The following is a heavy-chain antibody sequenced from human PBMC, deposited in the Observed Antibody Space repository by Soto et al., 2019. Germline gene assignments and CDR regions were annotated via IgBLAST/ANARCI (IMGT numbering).Heavy chain of an antibody. J-gene: IGHJ4*02. CDR1: GGSISTYY. CDR3: ARGYSTSWYYFDY. D-gene: IGHD6-13*01. CDR2: IYYSGTT. Sequence: QVQLQESGPGLGEPSETLSLTCIVSGGSISTYYWSWIRQPPGKGLEWIGYIYYSGTTSYNPSLKSRVTLSVDTSKNQFALKLSSVTAADTAVYFCARGYSTSWYYFDYWGQGTLVTVSS. V-gene: IGHV4-59*01.